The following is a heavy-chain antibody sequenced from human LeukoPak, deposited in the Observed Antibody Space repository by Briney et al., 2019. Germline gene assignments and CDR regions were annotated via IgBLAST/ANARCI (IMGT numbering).Heavy chain of an antibody. V-gene: IGHV4-59*01. Sequence: NPSETLSLNCTVSGGSISSYYWSWIRQPPGKGLEWIGYIYYSGSTNYNPSLKSRVTISVDTSKNQFSLKLSSVTAADTAVYYCATLPDYISPWFDYWGQGTLVTVSS. J-gene: IGHJ4*02. CDR2: IYYSGST. D-gene: IGHD4-11*01. CDR3: ATLPDYISPWFDY. CDR1: GGSISSYY.